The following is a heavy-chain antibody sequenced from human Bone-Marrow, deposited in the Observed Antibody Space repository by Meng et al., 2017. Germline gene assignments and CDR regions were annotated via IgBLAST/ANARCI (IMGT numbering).Heavy chain of an antibody. CDR2: INHSGST. CDR1: GGSFSGYY. CDR3: ARLAYDSSGYWFDY. J-gene: IGHJ4*02. D-gene: IGHD3-22*01. Sequence: QVQLQQWGAGLLKPSVTLSLTCAVYGGSFSGYYWSWIRQPPGKGLEWIGEINHSGSTNYNPSLKSRVTISVDTSKNQFSLKLSSVTAADTAVYYCARLAYDSSGYWFDYWGQGTLVTVSS. V-gene: IGHV4-34*01.